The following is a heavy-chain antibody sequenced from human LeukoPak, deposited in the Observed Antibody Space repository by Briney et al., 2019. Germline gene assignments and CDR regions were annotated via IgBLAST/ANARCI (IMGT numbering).Heavy chain of an antibody. CDR2: IETDGTTI. J-gene: IGHJ4*02. CDR1: GFTFSSYW. Sequence: GGSLRLSCAASGFTFSSYWMHWVRQTPGKGLVWVANIETDGTTIHYADSVKGRFTISRDNAENTMYLQMNSLRAEDTGVYHCAREYNGGLDYWGQGTLVTVSS. D-gene: IGHD5-12*01. V-gene: IGHV3-74*01. CDR3: AREYNGGLDY.